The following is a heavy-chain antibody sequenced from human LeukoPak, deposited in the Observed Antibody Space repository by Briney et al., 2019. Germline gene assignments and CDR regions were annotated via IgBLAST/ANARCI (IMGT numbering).Heavy chain of an antibody. D-gene: IGHD3-3*01. J-gene: IGHJ5*02. V-gene: IGHV3-21*01. Sequence: GGSLRLSCAASGFTFSSYSMNWVRQAPGKGLEWVSSISSSSYIYYADSVKGRFTISRDNAKNSLYLQMSSLRAEDTAVYYCARGHYDFWSGPKAGWFDPWGQGTLVTVSS. CDR1: GFTFSSYS. CDR2: ISSSSYI. CDR3: ARGHYDFWSGPKAGWFDP.